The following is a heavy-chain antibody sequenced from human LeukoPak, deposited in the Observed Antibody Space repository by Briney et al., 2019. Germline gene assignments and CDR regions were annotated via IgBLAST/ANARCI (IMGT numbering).Heavy chain of an antibody. CDR3: AREARQWLAGPIPDAFDI. D-gene: IGHD6-19*01. V-gene: IGHV4-39*07. Sequence: KTSETLSLTCTVSGGSISSSSYYWGWIRQPPGKGLEWIGSIYYSGSTYYNPSLKSRVTISVDTSKNQFSLKLSSVTAADTAVYYCAREARQWLAGPIPDAFDIWGQGTMVTVSS. CDR2: IYYSGST. CDR1: GGSISSSSYY. J-gene: IGHJ3*02.